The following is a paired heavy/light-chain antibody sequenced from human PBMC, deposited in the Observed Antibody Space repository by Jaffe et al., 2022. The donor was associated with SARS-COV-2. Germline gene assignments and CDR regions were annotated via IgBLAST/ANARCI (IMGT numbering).Light chain of an antibody. CDR3: QQYNFYSRT. Sequence: EIQMTQSPDSLSASVGDRVTINCRASQSISSGLAWYQQKPGKAPKLLIYKASSLESGVPSRFSGSGSGTEFTLTISSLQPDDFATYYCQQYNFYSRTFGQGTKVEIK. V-gene: IGKV1-5*03. J-gene: IGKJ1*01. CDR1: QSISSG. CDR2: KAS.
Heavy chain of an antibody. D-gene: IGHD6-13*01. CDR2: IKSKTDGVTA. Sequence: EAQLVESGGGLIQPGGSLRLSCAASGITFMNAWMHWVRQAPGKGLEWVGLIKSKTDGVTAEYGAPVKGRFTISRDDSNNTLYLQMNSLKTEDTAVYYCTTAGTAYYYYDMDVWGQGTTVTVSS. CDR3: TTAGTAYYYYDMDV. CDR1: GITFMNAW. V-gene: IGHV3-15*01. J-gene: IGHJ6*02.